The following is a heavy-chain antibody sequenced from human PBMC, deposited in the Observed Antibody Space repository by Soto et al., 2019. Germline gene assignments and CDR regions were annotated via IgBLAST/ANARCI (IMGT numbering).Heavy chain of an antibody. CDR3: AKSAPVPAAIAS. J-gene: IGHJ5*02. Sequence: QVQLVQSGAEVKKPGASVKVSCKASGYTFTSYAMHWVRQAPGQRLEWMGWINAGNGNTKSSQKFQGRVTITRDTSASTAYMELSSRRSEDTAVYYCAKSAPVPAAIASWGQGTLVTVSS. CDR1: GYTFTSYA. CDR2: INAGNGNT. D-gene: IGHD2-2*02. V-gene: IGHV1-3*01.